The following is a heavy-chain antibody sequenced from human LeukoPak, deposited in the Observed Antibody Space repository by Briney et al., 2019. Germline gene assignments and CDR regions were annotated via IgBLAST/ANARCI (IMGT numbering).Heavy chain of an antibody. V-gene: IGHV1-24*01. D-gene: IGHD1-7*01. CDR2: FDPKDGKK. CDR3: AIDTLGLALRRYYYGMDV. Sequence: GASVKVSCKVSGYTLTELSMHWVRQAPGKGPEWMGGFDPKDGKKIYAQKFQGRVTMTEDTSTDTAYMELSSLRSEDTAMYYCAIDTLGLALRRYYYGMDVWGQGTMVIVSS. CDR1: GYTLTELS. J-gene: IGHJ6*02.